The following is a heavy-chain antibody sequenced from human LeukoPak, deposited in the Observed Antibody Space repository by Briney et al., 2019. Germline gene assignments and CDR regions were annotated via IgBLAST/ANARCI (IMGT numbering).Heavy chain of an antibody. V-gene: IGHV1-2*02. D-gene: IGHD1-26*01. CDR3: ARVSGSYPDDAFDI. CDR2: INPNSGGT. J-gene: IGHJ3*02. CDR1: GYTFTSYA. Sequence: EASVTVSCKASGYTFTSYAMHWVRQAPGQGLEWMGWINPNSGGTNYAQKFQGRVTMTRDTSISTAYMELSRLRSDDTAVYYCARVSGSYPDDAFDIWGQGTMVTVSS.